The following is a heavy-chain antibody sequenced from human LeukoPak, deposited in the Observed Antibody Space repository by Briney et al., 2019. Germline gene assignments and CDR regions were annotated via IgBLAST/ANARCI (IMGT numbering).Heavy chain of an antibody. V-gene: IGHV3-7*01. CDR3: ARDARNYGMDV. CDR1: GFTFSNYW. Sequence: GGSLILSCAASGFTFSNYWMTWVRQAPGKGLEWVANIKQGGSEKYYVNSVKGRFTISRDNAKNSLYLQMNSLRAEDTAVYYCARDARNYGMDVWGQGTTVTVSS. CDR2: IKQGGSEK. J-gene: IGHJ6*02.